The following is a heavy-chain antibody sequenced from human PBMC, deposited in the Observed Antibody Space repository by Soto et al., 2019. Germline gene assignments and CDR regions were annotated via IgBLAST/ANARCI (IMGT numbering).Heavy chain of an antibody. CDR1: GFTFSSYG. Sequence: QVQLVESGGGVVQPGRSLRLSCAASGFTFSSYGMHWVRQAPGKGLEWVAVIWYDGSNKYYADSVKGRFTISRDNSKNTLYLQMNSLRAEDTAVYYCARGGDIVVVVAAGYDAFDIWSQGTMVTVSS. V-gene: IGHV3-33*01. D-gene: IGHD2-15*01. CDR2: IWYDGSNK. J-gene: IGHJ3*02. CDR3: ARGGDIVVVVAAGYDAFDI.